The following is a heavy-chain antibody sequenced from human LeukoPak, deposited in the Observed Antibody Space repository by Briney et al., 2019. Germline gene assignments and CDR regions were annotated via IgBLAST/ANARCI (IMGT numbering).Heavy chain of an antibody. J-gene: IGHJ4*02. D-gene: IGHD6-13*01. CDR1: GYTFTGYY. CDR2: INPNSGGT. V-gene: IGHV1-2*02. Sequence: RASVKVSCKASGYTFTGYYMHWVRQAPGQWLEWMGWINPNSGGTNYAQKFQGRVTMTRDTPISTAYMELSRLRSDDTAVYYCARVSQQLAPDYWGQGTLVTVSS. CDR3: ARVSQQLAPDY.